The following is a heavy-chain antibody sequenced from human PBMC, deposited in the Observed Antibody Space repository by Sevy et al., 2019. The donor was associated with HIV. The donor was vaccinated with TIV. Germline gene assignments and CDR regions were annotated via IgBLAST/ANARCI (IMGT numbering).Heavy chain of an antibody. J-gene: IGHJ3*01. D-gene: IGHD5-12*01. CDR2: ISDTSTTI. CDR1: GFAFSTFS. V-gene: IGHV3-48*02. CDR3: ARAANWEVATMASLDVFDF. Sequence: GGSLRLSCAASGFAFSTFSMNWVRQAPGKGLEWVSYISDTSTTIYYADSVKGRFTISRDNAKNSLFLQMNGLRDEDTGVYYCARAANWEVATMASLDVFDFWGQGTMVTVSS.